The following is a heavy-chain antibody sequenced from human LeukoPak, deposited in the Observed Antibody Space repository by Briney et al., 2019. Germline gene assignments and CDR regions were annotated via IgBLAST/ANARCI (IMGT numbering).Heavy chain of an antibody. D-gene: IGHD3-10*01. CDR2: TYYRSKWYN. CDR1: GDIVSSNSAV. Sequence: SQTLSLTCALSGDIVSSNSAVWRWIRQSPSRGLEWLGRTYYRSKWYNDYAISVKSRITINPDTTKNQFSLQLNSVTPEDTATYYCAGSGSYMGYWGQGTLVTVSS. V-gene: IGHV6-1*01. CDR3: AGSGSYMGY. J-gene: IGHJ4*02.